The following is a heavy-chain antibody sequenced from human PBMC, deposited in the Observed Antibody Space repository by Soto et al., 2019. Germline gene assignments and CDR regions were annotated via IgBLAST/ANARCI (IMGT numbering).Heavy chain of an antibody. CDR3: AKTLPRHPDQWLVQGNWFDP. Sequence: GASVKVSCKASGGTFSSYAISWVRQAPGQGLEWMGGIIPIFGTANYARKFQGRVTITADESTSTAYMELSSLRSEDTAVYYCAKTLPRHPDQWLVQGNWFDPWGQGTLVTVSS. D-gene: IGHD6-19*01. J-gene: IGHJ5*02. CDR2: IIPIFGTA. V-gene: IGHV1-69*13. CDR1: GGTFSSYA.